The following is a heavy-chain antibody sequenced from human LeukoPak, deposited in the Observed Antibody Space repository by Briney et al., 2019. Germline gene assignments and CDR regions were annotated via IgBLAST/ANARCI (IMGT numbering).Heavy chain of an antibody. V-gene: IGHV4-59*01. D-gene: IGHD2-21*01. J-gene: IGHJ4*02. CDR1: GGSISSYY. CDR3: ARSGFGGESDY. Sequence: SETLSLTCTVSGGSISSYYWSWIRQPPGKGLEWIGYIYYSGSTNYNPSLKSRVTISVDTSKNQISLKLSSVTAADTAVYYCARSGFGGESDYWGQGTLVTVSS. CDR2: IYYSGST.